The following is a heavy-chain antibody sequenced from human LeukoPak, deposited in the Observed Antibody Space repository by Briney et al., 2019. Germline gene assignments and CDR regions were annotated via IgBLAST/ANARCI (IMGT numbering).Heavy chain of an antibody. D-gene: IGHD3-3*01. Sequence: GGSLSLSCAGSGFTFSSYSMNWVRQAPGKGLEWVSSISSSSSYIYYADSVKGRFTISRDNAKNSLYLQMNSLRAEDTAAYYCARGYLKDYDFWSGYYGEPYNWFDPWGQGTLVTVSS. V-gene: IGHV3-21*01. J-gene: IGHJ5*02. CDR1: GFTFSSYS. CDR2: ISSSSSYI. CDR3: ARGYLKDYDFWSGYYGEPYNWFDP.